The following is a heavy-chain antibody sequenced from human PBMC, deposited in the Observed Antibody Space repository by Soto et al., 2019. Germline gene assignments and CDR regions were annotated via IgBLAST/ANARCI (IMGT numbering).Heavy chain of an antibody. CDR2: IRGKAYGGTT. J-gene: IGHJ6*02. CDR1: GFTFGDYA. Sequence: GGSLRLSCTASGFTFGDYAMSWVRQAPGKGLEWVGFIRGKAYGGTTEYAGSVKGNFTISINDSKSIAYLQMNSLKTEHTAVYYCKLWFGELLAPGYYYYVMDVWGQGTTVTVSS. V-gene: IGHV3-49*04. CDR3: KLWFGELLAPGYYYYVMDV. D-gene: IGHD3-10*01.